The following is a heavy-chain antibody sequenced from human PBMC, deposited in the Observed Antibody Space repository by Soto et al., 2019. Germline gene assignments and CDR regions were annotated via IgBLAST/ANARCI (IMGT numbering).Heavy chain of an antibody. CDR3: ARASDCIGYCSSTSCYLDY. CDR2: IYPGDSDT. CDR1: GYSFTIYW. Sequence: GESLKISCKGSGYSFTIYWIGWVRQMPGRGLEWMGIIYPGDSDTRYSPSFQGQVTISADKSISTAYLQWSSLKASDTAMYYCARASDCIGYCSSTSCYLDYWGQGTLVTVSS. D-gene: IGHD2-2*01. V-gene: IGHV5-51*01. J-gene: IGHJ4*02.